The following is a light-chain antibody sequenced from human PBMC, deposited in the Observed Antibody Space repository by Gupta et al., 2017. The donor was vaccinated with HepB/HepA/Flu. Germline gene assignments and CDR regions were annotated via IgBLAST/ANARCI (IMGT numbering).Light chain of an antibody. CDR3: RQQYGCPRA. V-gene: IGKV1-16*01. CDR2: AAA. CDR1: QGISNT. J-gene: IGKJ1*01. Sequence: DIQLTQSPSSLSASVGDRVTITCRASQGISNTFAWFQQKPAKAPKTLIYAAASRQSGVISRCSSGSSGTEYTPTTTSRLQDDFAAEYCRQQYGCPRAFGQGTEVEIK.